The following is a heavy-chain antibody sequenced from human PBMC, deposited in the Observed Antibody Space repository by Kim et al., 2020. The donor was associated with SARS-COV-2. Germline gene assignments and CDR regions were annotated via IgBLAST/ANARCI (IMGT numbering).Heavy chain of an antibody. Sequence: TYHNPSLKSRVTISVDTSKNQFSLKLSSVTATDTAVYYCASLNLAGDTDYWGQGTLVTVSS. CDR2: T. CDR3: ASLNLAGDTDY. J-gene: IGHJ4*02. D-gene: IGHD2-21*01. V-gene: IGHV4-39*01.